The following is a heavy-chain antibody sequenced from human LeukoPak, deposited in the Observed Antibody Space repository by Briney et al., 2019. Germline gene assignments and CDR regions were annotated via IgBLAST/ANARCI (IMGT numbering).Heavy chain of an antibody. CDR2: IKQDGSEK. CDR1: GFTFSSYS. D-gene: IGHD6-13*01. Sequence: VGSLRLSCAASGFTFSSYSMNWVRQAPGKGLEWVANIKQDGSEKYYVDSVKGRFTISRDNAKNSLYLQMNSLRAEDTAVYYCARDLGFPIAAAGTGLYYYYYYMDVWGKGTTVTVSS. V-gene: IGHV3-7*01. J-gene: IGHJ6*03. CDR3: ARDLGFPIAAAGTGLYYYYYYMDV.